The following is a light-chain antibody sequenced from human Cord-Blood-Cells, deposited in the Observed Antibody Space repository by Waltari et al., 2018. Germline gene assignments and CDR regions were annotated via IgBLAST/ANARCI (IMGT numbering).Light chain of an antibody. CDR1: SSDVGGYNY. CDR3: SSYTSSSTWV. V-gene: IGLV2-14*01. Sequence: QSALTQPASVSGSPGQSITISCTGTSSDVGGYNYVSWYQQHPGKAPKLRIYDVSKRPSVVANRFSGSKSGNTASLTISGLQAEDEADYYCSSYTSSSTWVFCGGTKLTVL. J-gene: IGLJ3*02. CDR2: DVS.